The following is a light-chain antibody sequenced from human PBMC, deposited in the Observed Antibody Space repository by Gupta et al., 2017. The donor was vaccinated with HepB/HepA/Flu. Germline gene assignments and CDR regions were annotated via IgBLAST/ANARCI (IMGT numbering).Light chain of an antibody. CDR1: SSDVGGYNY. V-gene: IGLV2-11*03. Sequence: LLRAVTISCTGTSSDVGGYNYVSWYQQHPGKAPKLMIYDVSKRPSGVPDRFSGSKSGNTASLTISGLQAEDEADYYCCSYAGSYTWVFGGGTKLTVL. J-gene: IGLJ3*02. CDR3: CSYAGSYTWV. CDR2: DVS.